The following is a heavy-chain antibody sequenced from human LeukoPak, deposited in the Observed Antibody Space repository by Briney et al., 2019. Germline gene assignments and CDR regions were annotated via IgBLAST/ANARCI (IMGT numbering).Heavy chain of an antibody. CDR2: IYHSGTT. Sequence: SGTLSLTCTVSGGSISDYYWSWIRQSPGKGLEWIGYIYHSGTTNYNPSLKSRVTISVDTSKNQFSLKLSSVTAADTAVYYCARGGFIAAAGAFDIWGQGTMVTVSS. V-gene: IGHV4-59*12. CDR1: GGSISDYY. D-gene: IGHD6-13*01. CDR3: ARGGFIAAAGAFDI. J-gene: IGHJ3*02.